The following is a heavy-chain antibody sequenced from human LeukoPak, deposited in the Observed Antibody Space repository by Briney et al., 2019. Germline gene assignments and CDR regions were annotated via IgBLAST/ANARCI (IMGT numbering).Heavy chain of an antibody. Sequence: ASVKVSCKASGGTFSSYAISWVRQAPGQGLEWMGWVNPSSGGTNYAQKFQGRVTMTRDTSITTAYMELSSLRSDDTAVYYCARDRNSPDFDYWGQGTLVTVSS. J-gene: IGHJ4*02. CDR3: ARDRNSPDFDY. CDR2: VNPSSGGT. D-gene: IGHD1-7*01. CDR1: GGTFSSYA. V-gene: IGHV1-2*02.